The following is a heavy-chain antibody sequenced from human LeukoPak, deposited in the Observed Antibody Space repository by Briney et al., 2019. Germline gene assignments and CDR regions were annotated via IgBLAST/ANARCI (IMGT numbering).Heavy chain of an antibody. Sequence: SETLSLTCAVYGGSFRGYYWGWIRQPPPEGLEWIWDINHSGSTNYNPSLKSRVTISVDTSNNHFSLKLSSVTAADTAVYYCARGVELGYCSGGSCSNDYWGQGTLVTVSS. CDR1: GGSFRGYY. CDR3: ARGVELGYCSGGSCSNDY. D-gene: IGHD2-15*01. V-gene: IGHV4-34*01. CDR2: INHSGST. J-gene: IGHJ4*02.